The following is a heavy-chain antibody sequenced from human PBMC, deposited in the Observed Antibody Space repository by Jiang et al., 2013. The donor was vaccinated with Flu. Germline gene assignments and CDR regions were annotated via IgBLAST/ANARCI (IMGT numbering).Heavy chain of an antibody. CDR2: IYYSGST. Sequence: GLVKPSETLSLTCTVSGGSISSYYWSWIRQPPGKGLEWIGYIYYSGSTNYNPSLKSRVTISVDTSKNQFSLKLSSVTAADTAVYYCARDPVSGSYDYYGMDVWGQGTTVTVSS. J-gene: IGHJ6*02. CDR3: ARDPVSGSYDYYGMDV. D-gene: IGHD1-26*01. V-gene: IGHV4-59*01. CDR1: GGSISSYY.